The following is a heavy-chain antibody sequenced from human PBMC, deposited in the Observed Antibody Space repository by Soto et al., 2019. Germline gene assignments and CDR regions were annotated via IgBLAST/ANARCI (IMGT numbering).Heavy chain of an antibody. D-gene: IGHD1-26*01. CDR1: GFTFSGYW. CDR2: IYTDGSIT. J-gene: IGHJ4*02. V-gene: IGHV3-74*03. Sequence: PGGSLRLSCAASGFTFSGYWMHWVRQAPGKGLVWVSRIYTDGSITTYADSVKGRFTMSRDNARNTLYLQMSSLRAEDTVVYYCVRDFGYGRATSVPHYFDYWGQGTLVTVSS. CDR3: VRDFGYGRATSVPHYFDY.